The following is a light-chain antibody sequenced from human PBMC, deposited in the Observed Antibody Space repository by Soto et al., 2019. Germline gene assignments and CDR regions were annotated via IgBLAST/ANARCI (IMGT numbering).Light chain of an antibody. Sequence: DIQMTQSPSSLSASVGDRVTITCRASQGIRSGLGWYQQKPGKAPKRLIYDASSLQSGIPSRFSGRGSGTEFPITISSLQPEDVATYYGLQYNSYPWTFGQGTKVEIK. CDR1: QGIRSG. CDR2: DAS. J-gene: IGKJ1*01. V-gene: IGKV1-17*01. CDR3: LQYNSYPWT.